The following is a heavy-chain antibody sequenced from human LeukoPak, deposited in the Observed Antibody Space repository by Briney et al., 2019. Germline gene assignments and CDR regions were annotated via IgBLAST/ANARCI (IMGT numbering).Heavy chain of an antibody. CDR3: ARGLEGSGSYYLYYYYYMDV. Sequence: SETLSLTCTVSGGSISSYYWSWIRQPPGKGLEWIGYIYYSGSTNYNPSLKSRVTISVDTSKNQFSLKLSSVTAADTAVYYCARGLEGSGSYYLYYYYYMDVWGKGTTVTVSS. CDR1: GGSISSYY. V-gene: IGHV4-59*01. D-gene: IGHD3-10*01. CDR2: IYYSGST. J-gene: IGHJ6*03.